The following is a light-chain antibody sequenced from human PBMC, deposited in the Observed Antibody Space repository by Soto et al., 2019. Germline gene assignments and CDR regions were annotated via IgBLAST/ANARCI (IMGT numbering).Light chain of an antibody. CDR2: DAS. CDR3: QQYGGSPPYT. J-gene: IGKJ2*01. Sequence: EIVLTQSPGTLSLSPGERATLSCRARQRLSSSYLGWYQQKPGQAPRLLINDASSRAAGIPDRFSGSGSGTDFTLTISRLEPEDFAVYYCQQYGGSPPYTFGQGTQLEIK. CDR1: QRLSSSY. V-gene: IGKV3-20*01.